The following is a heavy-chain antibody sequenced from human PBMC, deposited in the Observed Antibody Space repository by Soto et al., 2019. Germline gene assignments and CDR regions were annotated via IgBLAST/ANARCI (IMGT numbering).Heavy chain of an antibody. Sequence: SETLSLTCAVYGGSFSGYYWSWIRQPPGKGLEWIGEINHSGSTNYNPSLKSRVTISVDTSKNQFSLKLSSVTAADTAVYYCARGPFYYYYGIDVWGQGTTVTVSS. CDR3: ARGPFYYYYGIDV. J-gene: IGHJ6*02. V-gene: IGHV4-34*01. CDR2: INHSGST. CDR1: GGSFSGYY.